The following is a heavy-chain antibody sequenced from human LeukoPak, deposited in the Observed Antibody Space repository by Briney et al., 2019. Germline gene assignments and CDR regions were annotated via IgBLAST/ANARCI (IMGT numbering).Heavy chain of an antibody. CDR2: INPNSGGT. J-gene: IGHJ4*02. D-gene: IGHD1-14*01. V-gene: IGHV1-2*02. Sequence: ASVKVSCKASGYTFTCYYMHWVRQAPGQGLEWMGWINPNSGGTNYAQKFQGRVPMTRDTSISTAYMELSRLRSDDTAVYYCARGRPLRRTPPIDYWGQGTLVTVSS. CDR3: ARGRPLRRTPPIDY. CDR1: GYTFTCYY.